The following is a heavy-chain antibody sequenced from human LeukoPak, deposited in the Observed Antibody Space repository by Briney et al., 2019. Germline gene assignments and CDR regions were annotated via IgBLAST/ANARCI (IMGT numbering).Heavy chain of an antibody. CDR3: VRDWGYDSSGYWQKYFDT. V-gene: IGHV3-23*01. J-gene: IGHJ4*02. D-gene: IGHD3-22*01. Sequence: GGSLRLSCAASGFTFSSYGMSWVRQAPGKGLEWVSVISGSGGSTYYADSVKGRFTISRDNSKNTLYLQMNSLRAEDTAVYYCVRDWGYDSSGYWQKYFDTWGQGTLVTVSS. CDR1: GFTFSSYG. CDR2: ISGSGGST.